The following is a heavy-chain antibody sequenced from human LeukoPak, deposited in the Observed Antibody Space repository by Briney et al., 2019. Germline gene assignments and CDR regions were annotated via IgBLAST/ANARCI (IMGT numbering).Heavy chain of an antibody. CDR2: IYSGNST. CDR1: GFTVSSNY. D-gene: IGHD4-17*01. Sequence: PGGSLRLSCAASGFTVSSNYMSSVRQAPGKGLEWVLVIYSGNSTYYADSVKGRFTISRGNSKNTLYLQMNSLRAEVYFCARRAYGDDSFDYWGQGTLVTVSS. J-gene: IGHJ4*02. CDR3: ARRAYGDDSFDY. V-gene: IGHV3-66*04.